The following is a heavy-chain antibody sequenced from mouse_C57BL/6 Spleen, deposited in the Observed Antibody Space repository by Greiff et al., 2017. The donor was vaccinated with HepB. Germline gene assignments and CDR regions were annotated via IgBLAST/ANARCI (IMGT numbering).Heavy chain of an antibody. V-gene: IGHV1-31*01. Sequence: EVQLQQSGPELVKPGASVKISCKASGYSFTGYYMHWVKQSHGNILDWIGYIYPYNGVSSYNQKFKGKATLTVDKSSSTAYMELRSLTSEDSAVYDCCITTVGPSSQTVYYYAMDYWGQGTSVTVSS. J-gene: IGHJ4*01. CDR1: GYSFTGYY. CDR3: CITTVGPSSQTVYYYAMDY. D-gene: IGHD1-1*01. CDR2: IYPYNGVS.